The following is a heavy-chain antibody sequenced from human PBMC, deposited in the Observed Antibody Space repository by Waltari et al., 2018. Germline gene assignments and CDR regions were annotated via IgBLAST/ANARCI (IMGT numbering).Heavy chain of an antibody. Sequence: QVQLVQSGAEVKNPGSSVKVSCKASGDNFKYYGISWARQAPGQGLEWMGRIIPTFGTSKYAQKFQDRVTITADKSTNTVYMEVSSLRSDDTAVYYCAREMEYSSLGAFNYWGQGTLVTVSS. V-gene: IGHV1-69*13. J-gene: IGHJ4*02. D-gene: IGHD6-6*01. CDR1: GDNFKYYG. CDR2: IIPTFGTS. CDR3: AREMEYSSLGAFNY.